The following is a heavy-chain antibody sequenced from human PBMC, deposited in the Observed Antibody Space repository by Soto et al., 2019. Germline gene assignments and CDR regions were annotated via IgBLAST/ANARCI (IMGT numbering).Heavy chain of an antibody. CDR2: INPSGGST. Sequence: ASVKGSCKASGYTFTSYYMHCVRQDPGQGLEWMGIINPSGGSTSYAQKFQGRVTMTRDTSTSTVYMELSSLRSEDTAVYYCARAIGGGKATIYHPWGQGTPVTVSS. CDR1: GYTFTSYY. J-gene: IGHJ5*02. D-gene: IGHD5-12*01. V-gene: IGHV1-46*03. CDR3: ARAIGGGKATIYHP.